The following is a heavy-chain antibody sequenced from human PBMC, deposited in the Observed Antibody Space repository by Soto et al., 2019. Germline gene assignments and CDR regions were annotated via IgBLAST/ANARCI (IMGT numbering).Heavy chain of an antibody. V-gene: IGHV3-48*02. D-gene: IGHD3-10*01. CDR3: ARDLDSIGELQH. J-gene: IGHJ1*01. CDR2: ISSSSSTI. CDR1: GFTFSSYS. Sequence: EVQLVESGGGLVQPGGSLRLSCAASGFTFSSYSMNWVRQAPGKGLEWVSYISSSSSTIYYADSVKGRFTISRDNAKNSLYLQMNRLRDEDTAVYYCARDLDSIGELQHWGQGTLVTVSS.